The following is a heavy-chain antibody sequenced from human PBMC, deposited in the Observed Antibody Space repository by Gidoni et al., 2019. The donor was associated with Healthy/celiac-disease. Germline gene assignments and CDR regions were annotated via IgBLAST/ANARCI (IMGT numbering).Heavy chain of an antibody. CDR2: NYYSGST. CDR3: ARLPGQWLLWFDP. CDR1: GRSISSSSYY. Sequence: QLQLQESGPGLVKPSETLSLTCTVSGRSISSSSYYWGWIRQPPGKGLEWIGSNYYSGSTYYNPSLKSRVTISVDTSKNQFSLKLSSVTAADTAVYYCARLPGQWLLWFDPWGQGTLVTVSS. D-gene: IGHD6-19*01. J-gene: IGHJ5*02. V-gene: IGHV4-39*01.